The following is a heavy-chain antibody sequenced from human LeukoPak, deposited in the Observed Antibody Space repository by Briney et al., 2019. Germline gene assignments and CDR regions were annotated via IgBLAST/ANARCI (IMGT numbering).Heavy chain of an antibody. CDR2: IWNDGSNK. Sequence: WGSVRLSCAASGFTFSSYGMHWVRQAPGKGLEWVAVIWNDGSNKYYGDSVKGRFTISRDNSKNTLYLQMNNLRADDTAVYFCAREGGRVLAPADYWGQGTLVTVSS. V-gene: IGHV3-33*01. CDR1: GFTFSSYG. CDR3: AREGGRVLAPADY. J-gene: IGHJ4*02. D-gene: IGHD3-16*01.